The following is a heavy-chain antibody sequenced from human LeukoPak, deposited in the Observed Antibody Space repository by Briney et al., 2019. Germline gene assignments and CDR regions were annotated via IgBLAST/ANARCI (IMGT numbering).Heavy chain of an antibody. J-gene: IGHJ5*02. V-gene: IGHV4-59*01. D-gene: IGHD2-2*01. CDR3: ARGASSTRTRNWFDP. CDR1: GGSISSYY. Sequence: PSETLSLTCTVSGGSISSYYWSWIRQPPGKGLEWIGYIYYSGSTNYNPSLKSRVTISVDTSKNQFSLKLSSVTAADTAVYYCARGASSTRTRNWFDPWGQGTLVTVSS. CDR2: IYYSGST.